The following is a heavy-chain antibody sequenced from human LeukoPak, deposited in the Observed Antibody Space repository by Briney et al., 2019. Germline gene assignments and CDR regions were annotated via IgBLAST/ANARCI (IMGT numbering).Heavy chain of an antibody. D-gene: IGHD6-13*01. Sequence: PSQTLSLTCTVSGGSISSGDYYWSWIRQPPGKGLEWIGYIYYSGSTDYNPSLKSRVTISVDTSKNQFSLKLSSVTAADTAVYYCARHHQHSSSWYPDWFDPWGQGTLVTVSS. J-gene: IGHJ5*02. CDR2: IYYSGST. CDR3: ARHHQHSSSWYPDWFDP. CDR1: GGSISSGDYY. V-gene: IGHV4-30-4*08.